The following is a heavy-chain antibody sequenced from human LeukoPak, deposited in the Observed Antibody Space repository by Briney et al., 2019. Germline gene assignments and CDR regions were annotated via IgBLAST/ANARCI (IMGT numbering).Heavy chain of an antibody. D-gene: IGHD2-8*02. J-gene: IGHJ6*02. V-gene: IGHV3-48*02. CDR1: GFTFSSYS. Sequence: PGGSLRLSCAASGFTFSSYSMNWVRQAPGKGLEWVSYISSSSTGIYYADSVKGRFTISRDNAKNSLYLQMNSLRDEDAAVYYCARVSLVFSRRYAMDVWGQGTTITVSS. CDR3: ARVSLVFSRRYAMDV. CDR2: ISSSSTGI.